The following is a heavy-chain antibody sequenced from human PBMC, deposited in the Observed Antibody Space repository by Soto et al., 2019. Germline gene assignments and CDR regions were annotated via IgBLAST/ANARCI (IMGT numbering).Heavy chain of an antibody. CDR3: EKGQSWGSGSYHDYYYYGMDV. V-gene: IGHV3-23*01. D-gene: IGHD3-10*01. Sequence: EGSLRLSCAASGFTFSSYAMSWVRQAPGKGLEWVSAISGSGGITYYADSVKGRFTISRDNSKNTLYLQMNSLRAEDAAVYYCEKGQSWGSGSYHDYYYYGMDVCGQGSTVPVSS. J-gene: IGHJ6*02. CDR1: GFTFSSYA. CDR2: ISGSGGIT.